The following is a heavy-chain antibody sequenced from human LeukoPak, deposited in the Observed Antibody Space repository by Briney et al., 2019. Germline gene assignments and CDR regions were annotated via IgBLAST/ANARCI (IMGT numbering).Heavy chain of an antibody. Sequence: PGGSLRLSCAASGFTFDDHGMSWDRQAPGTGLEWVSGINWNGGSTGYADSVKGRFTISRDNAKNSLYLQMNSLRAEDTALYYCARDYRGSGWSYYFDYWGQGTLVAVSS. CDR2: INWNGGST. D-gene: IGHD6-19*01. CDR1: GFTFDDHG. J-gene: IGHJ4*02. CDR3: ARDYRGSGWSYYFDY. V-gene: IGHV3-20*04.